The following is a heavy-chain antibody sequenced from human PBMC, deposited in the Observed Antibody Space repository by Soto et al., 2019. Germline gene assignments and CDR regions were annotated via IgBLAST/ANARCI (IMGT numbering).Heavy chain of an antibody. J-gene: IGHJ6*02. CDR1: GYSFTSYW. D-gene: IGHD5-12*01. V-gene: IGHV5-51*01. CDR2: IYPGDSDT. CDR3: ATTRRDGYNVATYYYYGMDV. Sequence: GESLKISCKGSGYSFTSYWIGWVRQMPGKGLEWMGIIYPGDSDTRYSPSFQGQVTISADKSISTAYLQWSSLKASDTAMYYCATTRRDGYNVATYYYYGMDVWGQGTTVTVSS.